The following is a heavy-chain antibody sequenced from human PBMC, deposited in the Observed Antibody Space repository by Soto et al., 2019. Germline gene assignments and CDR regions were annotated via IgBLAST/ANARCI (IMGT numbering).Heavy chain of an antibody. Sequence: WGSLRLSCAASGFICSSYDMSWVRQAPGKGLEWVSTILVDGRTFYVDSVKGRFTISRDSSKNTVYLQMNSLTAGDTALYYCAKATATGGGAFDICGQGTMVTVSS. J-gene: IGHJ3*02. CDR2: ILVDGRT. CDR3: AKATATGGGAFDI. CDR1: GFICSSYD. D-gene: IGHD2-8*02. V-gene: IGHV3-23*01.